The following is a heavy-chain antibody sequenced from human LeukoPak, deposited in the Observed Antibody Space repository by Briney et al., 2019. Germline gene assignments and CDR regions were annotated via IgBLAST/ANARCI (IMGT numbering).Heavy chain of an antibody. CDR1: GFTFSSYT. CDR2: ISTSSIYI. D-gene: IGHD6-13*01. Sequence: GGSLRLSCTASGFTFSSYTMNWVRQAPGKGLEWVSSISTSSIYIYYADSVKGRFTISRDNAKNSLYLQMNSLRAEDTAVYYCARVYSSSSLQHWGQGTLVTVSS. CDR3: ARVYSSSSLQH. V-gene: IGHV3-21*01. J-gene: IGHJ1*01.